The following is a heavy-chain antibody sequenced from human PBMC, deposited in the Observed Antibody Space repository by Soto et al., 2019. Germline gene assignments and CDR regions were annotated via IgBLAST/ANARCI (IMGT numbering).Heavy chain of an antibody. CDR2: INPNSGGT. CDR3: ARTGPTVAGPHYYYYGMDV. D-gene: IGHD6-19*01. V-gene: IGHV1-2*04. CDR1: GGTFSSYA. Sequence: ASVKVSCKASGGTFSSYAISWVRQAPGQGLEWMGWINPNSGGTNYAQKFQGWVTMTRDTSISTAYMELSRLRSDDTAVYYCARTGPTVAGPHYYYYGMDVWGQGTTVTVSS. J-gene: IGHJ6*02.